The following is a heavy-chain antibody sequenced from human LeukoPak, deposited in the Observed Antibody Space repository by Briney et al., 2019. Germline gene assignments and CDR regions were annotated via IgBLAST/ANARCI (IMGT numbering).Heavy chain of an antibody. CDR1: GGSISSYY. CDR3: ARGVYYDFWTDAFDI. CDR2: IYTSGST. Sequence: SETLSLTCTVSGGSISSYYWSWIRQLAGKGLEWIGRIYTSGSTNYNPSLKSRVTMSVDTSKNQFSLKLSSVTAADTAVYYCARGVYYDFWTDAFDIWGQGTMVTVSS. D-gene: IGHD3-3*01. J-gene: IGHJ3*02. V-gene: IGHV4-4*07.